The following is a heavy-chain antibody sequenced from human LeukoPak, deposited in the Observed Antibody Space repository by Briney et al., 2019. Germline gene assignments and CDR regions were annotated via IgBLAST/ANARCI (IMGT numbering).Heavy chain of an antibody. V-gene: IGHV4-59*01. D-gene: IGHD3-9*01. CDR1: GGSISSFY. J-gene: IGHJ4*02. CDR3: ARSLFDTFDY. CDR2: IYCSGST. Sequence: SETLSLTCTVSGGSISSFYWSWIRQPPGKGLEWIGYIYCSGSTNYNPSLKSRVTISVDTSKNQFSLKLSSVTAADTAVYYCARSLFDTFDYWGQGTLVTVSS.